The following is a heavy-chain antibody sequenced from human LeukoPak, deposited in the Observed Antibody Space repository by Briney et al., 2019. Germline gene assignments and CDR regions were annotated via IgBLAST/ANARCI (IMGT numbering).Heavy chain of an antibody. CDR2: FDPEDGET. J-gene: IGHJ3*02. Sequence: GASVKVSCKVSGYTLTELSMHWVRQAPGKGLEWMGGFDPEDGETIYAQKFQGRVTITEDTSTDTAYMELSSLRSEDAAVYYCATDSSGYYSNDAFDIWGQGTMVTVSS. D-gene: IGHD3-22*01. CDR3: ATDSSGYYSNDAFDI. V-gene: IGHV1-24*01. CDR1: GYTLTELS.